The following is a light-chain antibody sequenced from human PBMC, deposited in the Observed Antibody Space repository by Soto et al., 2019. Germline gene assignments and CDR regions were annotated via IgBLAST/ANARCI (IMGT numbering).Light chain of an antibody. CDR3: QHYQNRPPIT. CDR1: PSVSSN. CDR2: GAS. Sequence: EIVMTQSPGTLSVSPGERVIFSCRASPSVSSNLAWYQQKPGQTPRLLIYGASTRATGIPDRFSGSGSATEFTLTITSLQSEDFADYYCQHYQNRPPITFGQGTRLENK. V-gene: IGKV3-15*01. J-gene: IGKJ5*01.